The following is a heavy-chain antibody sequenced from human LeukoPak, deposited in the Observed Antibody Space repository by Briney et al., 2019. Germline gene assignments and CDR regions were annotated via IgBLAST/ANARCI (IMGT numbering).Heavy chain of an antibody. CDR1: GDSISTYY. J-gene: IGHJ4*02. CDR3: TRGAGWLIDY. CDR2: IHFTGST. Sequence: SETLSLTCTVSGDSISTYYWSWIRQPAGKRLEWIGRIHFTGSTNYNPSLKSRVTISADTSKNQFSLKLNSLTTADTAVYYCTRGAGWLIDYWGQGILVTVSS. D-gene: IGHD3-16*01. V-gene: IGHV4-4*07.